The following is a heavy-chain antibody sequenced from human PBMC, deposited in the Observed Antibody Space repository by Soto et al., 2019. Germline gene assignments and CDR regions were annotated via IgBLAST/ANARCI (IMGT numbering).Heavy chain of an antibody. CDR3: ARDPNDSSAYYHHYYYGMDV. CDR1: GYTFTSYG. Sequence: QIQLMQSGAEVKKPGASVKVSCKASGYTFTSYGIHWVRQAPGQRLEWTGWINAGNGNTKYSEKFEGRVTITRDTSASTAYLELSSLRSEVTAVYYWARDPNDSSAYYHHYYYGMDVWGQGTTVTVSS. J-gene: IGHJ6*02. CDR2: INAGNGNT. D-gene: IGHD3-22*01. V-gene: IGHV1-3*01.